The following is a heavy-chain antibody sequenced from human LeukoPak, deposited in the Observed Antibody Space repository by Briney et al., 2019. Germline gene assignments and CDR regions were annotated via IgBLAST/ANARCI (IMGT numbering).Heavy chain of an antibody. Sequence: SETLSLTCTVSGGSISSSSYYWGWIRQPPGKGLEWIGRIYYSGSTYYNPSLKSRVTISVDTSKNQFSLKLSSVTAADTAVYYCARQYYGPYYYGMDVWGQGTTVTVSS. CDR3: ARQYYGPYYYGMDV. V-gene: IGHV4-39*01. CDR2: IYYSGST. J-gene: IGHJ6*02. CDR1: GGSISSSSYY. D-gene: IGHD4-17*01.